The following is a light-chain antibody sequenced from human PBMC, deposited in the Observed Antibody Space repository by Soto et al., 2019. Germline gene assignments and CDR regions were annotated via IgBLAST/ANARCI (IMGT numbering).Light chain of an antibody. CDR1: SSDVGNYNY. Sequence: QSALTQPASVSGSPGQSITISCTGTSSDVGNYNYVSWYQQHPGKAHKLMIYDVSNRPSGVSNRFSGSKSGNTASLTISWLQTEDEADYYCNSYTSSSTLVFGTGTKVTVL. V-gene: IGLV2-14*03. CDR2: DVS. CDR3: NSYTSSSTLV. J-gene: IGLJ1*01.